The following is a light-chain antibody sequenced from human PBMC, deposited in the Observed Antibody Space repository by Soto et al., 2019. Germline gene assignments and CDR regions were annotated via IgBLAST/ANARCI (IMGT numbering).Light chain of an antibody. J-gene: IGKJ3*01. Sequence: EIVMTQSPATLSVSPGERATLSCRASQSVSSNLVWYQQKPGQGPRLLIYGASTRATGIPARFSGSGSGTEFTLTISSLQSEDFAVYYCQQYNNWPPFTFGPGTKVDIK. CDR1: QSVSSN. CDR3: QQYNNWPPFT. CDR2: GAS. V-gene: IGKV3-15*01.